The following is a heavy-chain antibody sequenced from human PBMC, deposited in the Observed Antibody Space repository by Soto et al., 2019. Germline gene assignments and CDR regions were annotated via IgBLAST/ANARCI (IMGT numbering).Heavy chain of an antibody. J-gene: IGHJ4*02. CDR1: GFAFSNYA. CDR2: ISGGAGDT. Sequence: GSLRLSCAASGFAFSNYAMNWVRQAPGKGLEWVSAISGGAGDTYYADSVKGRFTISRDNSKNTLYLQMKSLRAEDTAVYFCAKSSRITLVRGVTDYWGQGTLVIVSS. D-gene: IGHD3-10*01. V-gene: IGHV3-23*01. CDR3: AKSSRITLVRGVTDY.